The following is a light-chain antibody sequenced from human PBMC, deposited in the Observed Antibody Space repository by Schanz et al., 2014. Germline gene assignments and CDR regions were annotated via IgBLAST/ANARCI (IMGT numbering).Light chain of an antibody. CDR3: SSYTSSSVV. CDR1: SSDVGGYNR. CDR2: EVS. Sequence: QSALTQPPSASGSPGQSVTISCTGTSSDVGGYNRVSWYQQPPGTAPKLMIYEVSNRPSGVSNRFSGSKSGNTASLTISGLQAEDEADYYCSSYTSSSVVFGGGTKLTVL. J-gene: IGLJ2*01. V-gene: IGLV2-18*02.